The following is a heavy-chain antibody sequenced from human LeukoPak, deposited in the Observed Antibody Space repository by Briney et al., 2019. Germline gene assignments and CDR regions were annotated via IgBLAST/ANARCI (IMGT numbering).Heavy chain of an antibody. D-gene: IGHD4-17*01. Sequence: SETLSLTCTVSDDSISSYYWSWIRQPPGKGLEWIGFIYYSGGTTNYNPSLKSRVTISVDTSRNQFSLKMNSVTAADTALYYCARAVTTGLDYFDYWGQGTLVTVSS. CDR2: IYYSGGTT. CDR1: DDSISSYY. CDR3: ARAVTTGLDYFDY. V-gene: IGHV4-59*01. J-gene: IGHJ4*02.